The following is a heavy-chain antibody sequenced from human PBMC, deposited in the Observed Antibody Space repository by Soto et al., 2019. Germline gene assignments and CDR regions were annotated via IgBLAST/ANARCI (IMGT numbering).Heavy chain of an antibody. Sequence: PSETLSLTCTVSGDSISSINNYWSWIRQPPGEGLEWIGFISYSGTTSYSPSLKSRVAILLDTSKNQFSLSLNFVTAADTAVYYCARGRGYSYGLDPWGQGSLVTVSS. CDR2: ISYSGTT. D-gene: IGHD5-18*01. V-gene: IGHV4-30-4*01. CDR1: GDSISSINNY. J-gene: IGHJ5*02. CDR3: ARGRGYSYGLDP.